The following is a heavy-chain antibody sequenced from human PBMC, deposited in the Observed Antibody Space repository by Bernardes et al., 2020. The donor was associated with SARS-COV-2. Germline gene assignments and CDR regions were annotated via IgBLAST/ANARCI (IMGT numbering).Heavy chain of an antibody. D-gene: IGHD3-22*01. J-gene: IGHJ4*02. CDR2: FDPEDGET. CDR1: GYTLTELS. V-gene: IGHV1-24*01. Sequence: ASMKVSCKVSGYTLTELSMHWVRQAPGKGLEWMGGFDPEDGETIYAQKFQGRVTMTEDTSTDTAYMELSSLRSEDTAVYYCATAFAYYDSSGYYYWGQGTLVTVSS. CDR3: ATAFAYYDSSGYYY.